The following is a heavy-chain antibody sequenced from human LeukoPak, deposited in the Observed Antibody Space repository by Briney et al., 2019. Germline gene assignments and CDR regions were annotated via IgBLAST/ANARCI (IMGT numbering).Heavy chain of an antibody. Sequence: ASVKVSCKVSGYTLTELSMHWVRQAPGKGLEWMGGFDPEDGETIYAQKFQGRVTMAEDTSTDTAYMELSSLRSEDTAVYYCATLPLAYCGGDCYALFGYWGQGTLVTVSS. V-gene: IGHV1-24*01. CDR1: GYTLTELS. D-gene: IGHD2-21*02. CDR2: FDPEDGET. CDR3: ATLPLAYCGGDCYALFGY. J-gene: IGHJ4*02.